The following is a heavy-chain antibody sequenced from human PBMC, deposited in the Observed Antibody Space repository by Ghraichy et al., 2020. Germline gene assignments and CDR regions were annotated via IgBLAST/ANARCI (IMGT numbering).Heavy chain of an antibody. Sequence: SETLSLTCTVSGGSISSSSYYWGWIRQPPGKGLGWIGSIYYSGSTYYNPSLKSRVTISVDTSKNQFSLKLSSVTAADTAVYYCARPLGVGYNWFDPWGQGTLVTVSS. V-gene: IGHV4-39*01. CDR1: GGSISSSSYY. D-gene: IGHD3-10*01. CDR3: ARPLGVGYNWFDP. CDR2: IYYSGST. J-gene: IGHJ5*02.